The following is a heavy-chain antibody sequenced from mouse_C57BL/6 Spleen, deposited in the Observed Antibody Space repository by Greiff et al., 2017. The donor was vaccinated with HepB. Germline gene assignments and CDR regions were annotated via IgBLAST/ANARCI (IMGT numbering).Heavy chain of an antibody. Sequence: EVQRVESGGGLVKPGGSLKLSCAASGFTFSSYAMSWVRQTPEKRLEWVATISDGGSYTYYPDNVKGRFTISRDNAKNNLYLQMSHLKSEDTALYYCARGKIYFFYDDWGQGTTLTVAS. V-gene: IGHV5-4*01. CDR1: GFTFSSYA. J-gene: IGHJ2*01. CDR2: ISDGGSYT. CDR3: ARGKIYFFYDD. D-gene: IGHD2-1*01.